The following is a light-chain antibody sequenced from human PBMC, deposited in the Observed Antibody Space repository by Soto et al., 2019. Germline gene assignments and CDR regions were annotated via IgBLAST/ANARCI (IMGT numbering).Light chain of an antibody. V-gene: IGLV2-14*01. Sequence: QSALTQPASVSGSPGQSITISCTGTSSDVGGYNYVSWYQQHPGKAPKLMIYEVSNRPSGVSNRFSGSKSGNTASLTICGLQAEDEADYYCSSYTSSSTLEVFGGGTKVTVL. CDR2: EVS. CDR1: SSDVGGYNY. CDR3: SSYTSSSTLEV. J-gene: IGLJ3*02.